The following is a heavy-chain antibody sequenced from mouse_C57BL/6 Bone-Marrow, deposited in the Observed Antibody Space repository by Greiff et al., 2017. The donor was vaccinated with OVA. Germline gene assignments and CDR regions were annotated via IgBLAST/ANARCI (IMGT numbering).Heavy chain of an antibody. D-gene: IGHD1-1*01. CDR3: ARNYYGSSYHAMDY. V-gene: IGHV1-82*01. CDR1: GYAFSSSW. Sequence: QVQLQQSGPELVKPGASVKISCKASGYAFSSSWMNWVKQRPGKGLEWIGRIYPGDGDTNYNGKFKGKATLTADKSSSTAYMQLSSLTSEDSAVYVGARNYYGSSYHAMDYWGQGTSVTVSS. J-gene: IGHJ4*01. CDR2: IYPGDGDT.